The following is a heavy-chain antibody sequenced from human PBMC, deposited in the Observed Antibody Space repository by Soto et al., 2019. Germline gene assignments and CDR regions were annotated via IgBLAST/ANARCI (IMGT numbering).Heavy chain of an antibody. CDR2: FFHSGST. Sequence: QLQLQESGPGLVKPSETLSLTRTVSGGSFLTSSYYWGWIRQPPGKGLEWIGTFFHSGSTDHNPSLKSRVTVSMDTSKNQFSLKLTSVTAADTAVYYCARRSIGYGSAHAHYFDYWGQGTLVTVSS. CDR3: ARRSIGYGSAHAHYFDY. J-gene: IGHJ4*02. V-gene: IGHV4-39*01. CDR1: GGSFLTSSYY. D-gene: IGHD5-18*01.